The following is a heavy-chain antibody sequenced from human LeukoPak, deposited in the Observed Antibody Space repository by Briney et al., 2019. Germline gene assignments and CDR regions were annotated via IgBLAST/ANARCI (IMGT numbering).Heavy chain of an antibody. Sequence: VASVKASCKASGYTFTSYGISWVRQAPGQGLEWMGWISAYNGNTDHAQKFQGRVTMTTDTSTSTAYMELRSLRSDDTAVYYCARDWFYINYVRVGFDPWGQGTLVTVSS. CDR1: GYTFTSYG. J-gene: IGHJ5*02. D-gene: IGHD4-4*01. CDR3: ARDWFYINYVRVGFDP. V-gene: IGHV1-18*01. CDR2: ISAYNGNT.